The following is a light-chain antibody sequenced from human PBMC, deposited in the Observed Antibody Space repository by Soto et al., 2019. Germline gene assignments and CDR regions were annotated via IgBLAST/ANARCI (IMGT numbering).Light chain of an antibody. Sequence: ETVLTQSPSTLSLSPWERSTFSCRASQFVGRSLAWYQQKPGQAPRLLIYDASDRATGIPGRFRGSGSGTDFTLTISSLEPEDFAVYYCQQRGNWPPITFGQGTRLEIK. CDR3: QQRGNWPPIT. CDR2: DAS. J-gene: IGKJ5*01. CDR1: QFVGRS. V-gene: IGKV3-11*01.